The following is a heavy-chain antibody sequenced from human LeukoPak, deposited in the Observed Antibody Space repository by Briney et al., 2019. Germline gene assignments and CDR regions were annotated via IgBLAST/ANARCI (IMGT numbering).Heavy chain of an antibody. J-gene: IGHJ5*02. Sequence: ASVKVSCKTSGYPFTTWEINWVRQAAGQGLEWMGWVHSNSGNTAYAQKSQGRVTMTRDNSISTAYMELSGLRFYDTAVYFCARGPRNDPWGQGTLVTVSS. D-gene: IGHD1-14*01. CDR2: VHSNSGNT. CDR1: GYPFTTWE. V-gene: IGHV1-8*01. CDR3: ARGPRNDP.